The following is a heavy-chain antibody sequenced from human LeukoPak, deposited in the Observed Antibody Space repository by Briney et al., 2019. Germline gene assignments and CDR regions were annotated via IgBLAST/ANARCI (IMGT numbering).Heavy chain of an antibody. CDR2: IYYSGST. CDR3: ARGTLLYISY. D-gene: IGHD3-9*01. Sequence: SETLSLTCTVSGGSISSSSYYWGWIRQPPGKGLEWIGSIYYSGSTYHNPSLKSRVTISIDRSKNQFSLKLNSVTAADTAVYYCARGTLLYISYWGQGTLVTVSS. J-gene: IGHJ4*02. CDR1: GGSISSSSYY. V-gene: IGHV4-39*07.